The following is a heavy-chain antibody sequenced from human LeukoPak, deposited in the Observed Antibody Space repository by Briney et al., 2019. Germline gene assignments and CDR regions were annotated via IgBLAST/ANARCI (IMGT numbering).Heavy chain of an antibody. Sequence: PGGSLRLSCAASGFTFSSYWMHWVRQAPGKGLVWVSRINSDGSSTSYADSVKGRFTISRDNAKNTLYLQMNSLRAEDTAVYYCARTNPGDYSSSLYYFDYWGQGTLVTVSS. CDR2: INSDGSST. J-gene: IGHJ4*02. D-gene: IGHD6-6*01. V-gene: IGHV3-74*01. CDR1: GFTFSSYW. CDR3: ARTNPGDYSSSLYYFDY.